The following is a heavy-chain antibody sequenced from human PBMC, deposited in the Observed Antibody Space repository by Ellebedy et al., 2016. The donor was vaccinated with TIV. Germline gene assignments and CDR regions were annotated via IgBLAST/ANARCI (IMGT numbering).Heavy chain of an antibody. J-gene: IGHJ5*02. Sequence: AASVKVSCKASGGTFSSYAFSWVRQAPGQGLEWMGRIIPILGLANYAQKFQGRVTITADKSTSTAYMELSSLRSEDTAVYYCARSPLTMIRGVPSGWFDPWGQGTLVTVSS. CDR3: ARSPLTMIRGVPSGWFDP. CDR1: GGTFSSYA. V-gene: IGHV1-69*04. D-gene: IGHD3-10*01. CDR2: IIPILGLA.